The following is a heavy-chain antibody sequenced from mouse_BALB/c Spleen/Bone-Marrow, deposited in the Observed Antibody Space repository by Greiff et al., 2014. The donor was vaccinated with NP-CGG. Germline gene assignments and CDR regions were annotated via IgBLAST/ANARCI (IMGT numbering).Heavy chain of an antibody. J-gene: IGHJ1*01. CDR3: ARVYLWYFDV. V-gene: IGHV2-9*02. D-gene: IGHD2-3*01. Sequence: QVQLQQPGPGLVAPSQSLSITCTVSGFSFTSYGLHWVRQPPGKGLEWLGVIWAGGSTNYNSALMSRLSISKDNSKSQVFLKMNSLQTDDTAMYYCARVYLWYFDVWGAGTTVTVSS. CDR1: GFSFTSYG. CDR2: IWAGGST.